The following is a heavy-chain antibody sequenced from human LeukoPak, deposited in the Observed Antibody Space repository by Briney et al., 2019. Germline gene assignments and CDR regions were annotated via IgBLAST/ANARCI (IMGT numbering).Heavy chain of an antibody. CDR3: ARGAIPSNDYDYVWGSYRPYAFDI. CDR2: IYYSGST. J-gene: IGHJ3*02. V-gene: IGHV4-59*01. Sequence: SETLSLTCTVSGGSISSYYWSWIRQPPGKGLEWIGYIYYSGSTNYNPSLESRVTISVDTSKNQFSLKLSSVTAADTAVYYCARGAIPSNDYDYVWGSYRPYAFDIWGQGTMVTVSS. D-gene: IGHD3-16*02. CDR1: GGSISSYY.